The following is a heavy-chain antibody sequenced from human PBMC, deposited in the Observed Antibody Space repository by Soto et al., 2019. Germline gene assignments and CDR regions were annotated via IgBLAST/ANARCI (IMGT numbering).Heavy chain of an antibody. CDR1: GGTFRSYT. D-gene: IGHD3-10*01. J-gene: IGHJ5*02. CDR2: IIPILGIA. CDR3: ARGLYRNMVRGDNCFDP. Sequence: QVHLVQSGAEVKKPGSSVKVSCKASGGTFRSYTISWVRQAPGQGLEWMGRIIPILGIANYAQKFQGRVTITADNATSRAYMELSSLRSEDTAVYYCARGLYRNMVRGDNCFDPWGQGTLVHVSS. V-gene: IGHV1-69*02.